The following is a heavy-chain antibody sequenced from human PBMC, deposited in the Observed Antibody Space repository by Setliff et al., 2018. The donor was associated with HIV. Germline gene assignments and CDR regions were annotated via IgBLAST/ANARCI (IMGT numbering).Heavy chain of an antibody. J-gene: IGHJ4*02. V-gene: IGHV3-11*04. Sequence: PGGSLRLSCAASGFTFSDYYMSWIRQAPGKGLEWVSYSTSSGTIYYADSVKGRFTISRDNAKSSLYLQMNSLEAEDTAIYYCADPPSGFWGQGTLVTVSS. D-gene: IGHD3-10*01. CDR1: GFTFSDYY. CDR3: ADPPSGF. CDR2: STSSGTI.